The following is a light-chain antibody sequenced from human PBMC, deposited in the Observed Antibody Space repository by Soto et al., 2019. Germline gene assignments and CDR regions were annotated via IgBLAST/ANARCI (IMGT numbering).Light chain of an antibody. Sequence: EIVLTQSPGTLSLSPGERATLSCRASQSVRDNLGWYQQKPGQPPRLLIYGATTRATGIPARFSGSGSGTDFTLTISSLEPEDFAVYYCQQRSFSITFGQGTRLEIK. V-gene: IGKV3-11*01. J-gene: IGKJ5*01. CDR2: GAT. CDR3: QQRSFSIT. CDR1: QSVRDN.